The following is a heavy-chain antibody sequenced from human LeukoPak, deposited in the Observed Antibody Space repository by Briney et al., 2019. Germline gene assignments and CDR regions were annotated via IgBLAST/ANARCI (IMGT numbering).Heavy chain of an antibody. D-gene: IGHD3-22*01. CDR3: ARLYYYDSRSYNHPYFDS. CDR2: VSYSGGT. Sequence: TSETLALTCAVYGGSCSGYYWSWVRQPPGKGLEWMGYVSYSGGTYYNPSLKSRVTISVDTSKKKFSLRLTSATAADTAVYYCARLYYYDSRSYNHPYFDSWGQGSLVTVSS. CDR1: GGSCSGYY. V-gene: IGHV4-59*01. J-gene: IGHJ4*02.